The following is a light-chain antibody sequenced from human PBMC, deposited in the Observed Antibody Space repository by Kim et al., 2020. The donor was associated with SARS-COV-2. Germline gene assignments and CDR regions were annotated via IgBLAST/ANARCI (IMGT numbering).Light chain of an antibody. Sequence: SITISCTGTSADVGGYNLVSWYQQRPGKAPKLMIYDVTQRPSGVSNRFSGSRSGNTASLTISGLQAEDEADYYCCSYADSSTHVIFGGGTQLTVL. CDR1: SADVGGYNL. CDR3: CSYADSSTHVI. CDR2: DVT. J-gene: IGLJ2*01. V-gene: IGLV2-23*02.